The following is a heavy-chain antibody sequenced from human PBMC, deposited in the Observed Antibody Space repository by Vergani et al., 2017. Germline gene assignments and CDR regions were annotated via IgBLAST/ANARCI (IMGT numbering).Heavy chain of an antibody. Sequence: QLQLQESGPGLVKPSETLSLTCTVSGGSISSSSYYWGWIRQPPGKGLEWIGYIYYSGSTNYNPSLKSRVTISVDTSKNQFSLKLSSVTAAETAVYYCARDRNTVATYEGYYYYMDVWGKGTTVTVSS. CDR1: GGSISSSSYY. CDR2: IYYSGST. D-gene: IGHD4-11*01. V-gene: IGHV4-61*05. CDR3: ARDRNTVATYEGYYYYMDV. J-gene: IGHJ6*03.